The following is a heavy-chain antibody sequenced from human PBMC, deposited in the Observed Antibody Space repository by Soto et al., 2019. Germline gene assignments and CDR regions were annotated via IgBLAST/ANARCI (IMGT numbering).Heavy chain of an antibody. D-gene: IGHD6-19*01. CDR2: ISSSGSTI. Sequence: GGSLRLSCAASGFTFSSYEMNWVRQAPGKGLEWVSYISSSGSTIYYADSVKGRFTISRDNAKNSLYLQMNSLRAEDTAVYYCARQRVSSGWFDAFDIWGQGTVVTVSS. CDR3: ARQRVSSGWFDAFDI. V-gene: IGHV3-48*03. J-gene: IGHJ3*02. CDR1: GFTFSSYE.